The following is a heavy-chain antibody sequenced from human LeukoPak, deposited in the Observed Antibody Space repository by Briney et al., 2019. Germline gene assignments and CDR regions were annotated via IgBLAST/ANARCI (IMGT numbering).Heavy chain of an antibody. J-gene: IGHJ5*02. CDR2: ISNDESTI. CDR3: ARDVGT. CDR1: GFIFSSYW. V-gene: IGHV3-74*01. Sequence: PGGSLRLSCAASGFIFSSYWMHWVRHAPGKGPVWVSLISNDESTIIYADSVKGRFTISRDNAKNTLYLQMSSLRAEDTAVYYCARDVGTWGQGTLVTVSS. D-gene: IGHD7-27*01.